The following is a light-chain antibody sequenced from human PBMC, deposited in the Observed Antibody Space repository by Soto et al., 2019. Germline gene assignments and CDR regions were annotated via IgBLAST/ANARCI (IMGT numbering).Light chain of an antibody. CDR2: EVN. Sequence: QSALTQPASVSGSPGQSITISCTGTSSNVGSYKLVSWYQQHPGKAPNLMIFEVNKRPSGVSIRFSGSKSGNTASLTISGLKVEDEADYYCCSSGGSPTYVFGTGTKVTVL. J-gene: IGLJ1*01. CDR1: SSNVGSYKL. CDR3: CSSGGSPTYV. V-gene: IGLV2-23*02.